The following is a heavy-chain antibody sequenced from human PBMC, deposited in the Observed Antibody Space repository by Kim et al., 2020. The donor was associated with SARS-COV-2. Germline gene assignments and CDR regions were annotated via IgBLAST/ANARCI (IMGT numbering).Heavy chain of an antibody. J-gene: IGHJ6*02. CDR3: ASNPRPPTYTVTYGSYYYYGMDV. V-gene: IGHV3-33*01. CDR2: IWYDGSNK. D-gene: IGHD4-17*01. CDR1: GFTFSSYG. Sequence: GGSLRLSCAASGFTFSSYGMHWVRQAPGKGLEWVAVIWYDGSNKYYADSVKGRFTISRDNSKNTLYLQMNSLRAEDTAVYYCASNPRPPTYTVTYGSYYYYGMDVWGQGTTVTVSS.